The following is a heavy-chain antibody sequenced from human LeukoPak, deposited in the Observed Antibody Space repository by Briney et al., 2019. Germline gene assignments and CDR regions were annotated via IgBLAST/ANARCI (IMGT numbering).Heavy chain of an antibody. V-gene: IGHV3-21*01. Sequence: PGGSLRLSCAASGFTFSSYSMNWVRQAPGKGLEWVSPISSSSSYIYYADSVKGRFTISRGNAKNSLYLQMNSLRAEDTAVYYCARDYGDYAVYFDYWGRGTLVTVSS. J-gene: IGHJ4*02. CDR2: ISSSSSYI. CDR3: ARDYGDYAVYFDY. CDR1: GFTFSSYS. D-gene: IGHD4-17*01.